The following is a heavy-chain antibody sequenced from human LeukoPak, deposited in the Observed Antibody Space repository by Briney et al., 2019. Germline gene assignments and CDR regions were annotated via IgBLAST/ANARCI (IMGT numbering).Heavy chain of an antibody. V-gene: IGHV3-30*04. CDR2: ISYDGSNK. D-gene: IGHD3-10*01. CDR1: GFTFSSYA. Sequence: PGRSLRLSCAASGFTFSSYAMHWVRQAPGEGLEWVAVISYDGSNKYYADSVKGRFTISRDNSKNTLYLQMNSLRAEDTAVYYCARGAKVLLWFGELESWGQGTLVTVSS. J-gene: IGHJ4*02. CDR3: ARGAKVLLWFGELES.